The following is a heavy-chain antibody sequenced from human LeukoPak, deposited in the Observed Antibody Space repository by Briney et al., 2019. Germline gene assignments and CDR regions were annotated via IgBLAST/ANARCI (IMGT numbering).Heavy chain of an antibody. CDR2: IYYSGST. CDR1: GGSISSSSYY. CDR3: ARKGTYYDILTGYCPGWVDY. D-gene: IGHD3-9*01. Sequence: KPSETLSLTCTVSGGSISSSSYYWGWIRQPPGKGLEWIGSIYYSGSTYYNPSLKSRVTISVDTSKNQFSLKLSSVTAADTAVYYCARKGTYYDILTGYCPGWVDYWGQGTLVTVSS. J-gene: IGHJ4*02. V-gene: IGHV4-39*01.